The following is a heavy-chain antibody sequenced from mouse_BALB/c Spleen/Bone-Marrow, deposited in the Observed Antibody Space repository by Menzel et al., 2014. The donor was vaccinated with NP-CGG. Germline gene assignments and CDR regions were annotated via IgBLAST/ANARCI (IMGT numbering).Heavy chain of an antibody. Sequence: QLQQSGAELVKPGASVKLSCTASGFNIKDTYMHWVKQRPEQGLEWIGRIDPANGNTKYDPKFQGKATITADTSSNTAYLQLSSLTSEDTAVYYCATMITDWYFDVWGAGTTVTVSS. CDR2: IDPANGNT. V-gene: IGHV14-3*02. CDR1: GFNIKDTY. D-gene: IGHD2-4*01. CDR3: ATMITDWYFDV. J-gene: IGHJ1*01.